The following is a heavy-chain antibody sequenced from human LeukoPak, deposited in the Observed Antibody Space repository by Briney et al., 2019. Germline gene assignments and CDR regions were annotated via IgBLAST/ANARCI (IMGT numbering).Heavy chain of an antibody. CDR1: GGSVSSGNFY. CDR2: IHTSGNT. D-gene: IGHD2-21*01. J-gene: IGHJ3*02. CDR3: ARDRGGDSFDI. V-gene: IGHV4-61*02. Sequence: SETLSLTCTVSGGSVSSGNFYWTWIRQPAGNQLEWVGRIHTSGNTNHNPSLWSRVTISTDTSKNQFSLTLNFVTAADTAVYYCARDRGGDSFDIWGQGTTVTVSS.